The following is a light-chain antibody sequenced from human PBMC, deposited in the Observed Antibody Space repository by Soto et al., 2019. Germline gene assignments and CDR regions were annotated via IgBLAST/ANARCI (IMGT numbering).Light chain of an antibody. CDR1: SSDVGDYNY. CDR2: EVS. Sequence: QSALTQPASVSGSPGQSVTISCTGTSSDVGDYNYVCWYQQHPGRAPKLLIFEVSNRPSGVSDRFSGSKSGNTASLIISGLQAEDEATYYCTSYTSKSSLYVFXTGTKVTVL. CDR3: TSYTSKSSLYV. J-gene: IGLJ1*01. V-gene: IGLV2-14*01.